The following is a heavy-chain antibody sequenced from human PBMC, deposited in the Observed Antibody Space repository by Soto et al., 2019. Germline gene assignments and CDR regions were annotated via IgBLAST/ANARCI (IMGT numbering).Heavy chain of an antibody. CDR1: GGSVSGGVHS. CDR2: IFDSGST. V-gene: IGHV4-30-4*01. J-gene: IGHJ2*01. D-gene: IGHD2-8*01. CDR3: AREIMPLTNDWYFDL. Sequence: QVQLQESGPGLVKPSENLSLTCTVSGGSVSGGVHSWSWIRQPPGKGLEWIGHIFDSGSTYYNPSLKSRLTISVHTSKNQFSLRLSSVTAADTAVYYCAREIMPLTNDWYFDLWGRGTLVTVSS.